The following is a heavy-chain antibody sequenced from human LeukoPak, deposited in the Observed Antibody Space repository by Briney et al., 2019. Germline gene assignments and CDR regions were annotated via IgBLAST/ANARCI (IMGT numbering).Heavy chain of an antibody. Sequence: PGGSLRLSCAASGFTFSSYWMSWVRQAPGKGLEWVANIKQDGSEKYYVDSVKGRFTISRDNAKNSLYLQMNSLRAEDTAVYYCARTDNGYYDSSGYYYDYWGQGTLVTVPS. CDR1: GFTFSSYW. CDR3: ARTDNGYYDSSGYYYDY. V-gene: IGHV3-7*01. CDR2: IKQDGSEK. D-gene: IGHD3-22*01. J-gene: IGHJ4*02.